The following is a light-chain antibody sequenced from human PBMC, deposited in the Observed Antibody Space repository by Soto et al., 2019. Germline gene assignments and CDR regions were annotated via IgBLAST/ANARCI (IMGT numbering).Light chain of an antibody. CDR1: KSFSHSY. Sequence: EIVLTQSPDTLSLSPGERATLSCSASKSFSHSYLAWYQQKPGQAPRLLFFDASNRATGVPARFSAGGSGTDFTLIISSLEPEDFAVYYCQQRVNWPPTFGGGTKVDIK. CDR3: QQRVNWPPT. CDR2: DAS. J-gene: IGKJ4*01. V-gene: IGKV3-11*01.